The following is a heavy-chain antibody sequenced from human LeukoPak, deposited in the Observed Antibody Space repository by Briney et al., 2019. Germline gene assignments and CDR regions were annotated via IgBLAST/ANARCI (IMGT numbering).Heavy chain of an antibody. CDR1: GYTFTGYY. CDR3: ASRMEDCSSTSYYDY. J-gene: IGHJ4*02. CDR2: INPNSGGT. Sequence: ASVKVSCKASGYTFTGYYMHWVRQAPGQGLEWMGWINPNSGGTNYAQKFQGRVTMTRDTSISTAYMELSRLRSDDTAVYYCASRMEDCSSTSYYDYWGQGTLVTVSS. V-gene: IGHV1-2*02. D-gene: IGHD2-2*01.